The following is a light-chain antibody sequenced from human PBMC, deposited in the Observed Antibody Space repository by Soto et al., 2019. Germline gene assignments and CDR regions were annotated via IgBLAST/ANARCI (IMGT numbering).Light chain of an antibody. CDR1: SSNIGSNT. V-gene: IGLV1-44*01. J-gene: IGLJ3*02. CDR3: APWDDSLTGL. Sequence: QSVLTQPPSASGTPGQTVTISCSGSSSNIGSNTVSWYQQFPGTAPKLLIYNNNQRPSGVPDRFSGSKSGTSASLAISGLQSEDEGDYYCAPWDDSLTGLFGGGTKLTVL. CDR2: NNN.